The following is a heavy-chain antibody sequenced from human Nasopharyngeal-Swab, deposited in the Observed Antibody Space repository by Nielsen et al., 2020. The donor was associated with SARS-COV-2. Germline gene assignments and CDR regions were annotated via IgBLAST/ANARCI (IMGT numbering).Heavy chain of an antibody. D-gene: IGHD6-19*01. CDR1: GYTFTSYA. CDR2: INAGNSNT. V-gene: IGHV1-3*01. CDR3: ARGDGDSSGWYTNGDYFDY. Sequence: GSVKVPCKASGYTFTSYAMHWVRQAPGQRLEWMGWINAGNSNTKYSQKFQGRVTITRDTSASTAYMELSSLRSEDTAVYYCARGDGDSSGWYTNGDYFDYWGQGTLVTVSS. J-gene: IGHJ4*02.